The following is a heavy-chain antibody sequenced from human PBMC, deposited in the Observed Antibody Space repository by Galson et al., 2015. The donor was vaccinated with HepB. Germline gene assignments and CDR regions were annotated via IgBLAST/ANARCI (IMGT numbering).Heavy chain of an antibody. V-gene: IGHV3-53*01. D-gene: IGHD2-2*01. CDR3: ARDLPGTTAGMLF. J-gene: IGHJ4*02. CDR2: IYNGDRT. CDR1: GFTVRGNY. Sequence: LRLSCAASGFTVRGNYMTWVRQAPGKGLEWVSVIYNGDRTYYADSVRGRFTISRDISKHTLSLQMNSLRVEDTAVYYCARDLPGTTAGMLFWGQGSVVTVSS.